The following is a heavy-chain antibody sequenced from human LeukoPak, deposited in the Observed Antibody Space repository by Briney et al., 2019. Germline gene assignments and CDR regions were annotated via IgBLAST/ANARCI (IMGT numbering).Heavy chain of an antibody. D-gene: IGHD2-21*01. CDR3: ARDTRGHVVPFRRTPGNTKTPWFDP. V-gene: IGHV4-38-2*02. Sequence: KPSETLSLTCTVSGYSISSGYYWGWIRQPPGKGLEWIGSIYYSGSTYYNPSLKSRVTISVDTSKNQFSLKLSSVTAADTAVYYCARDTRGHVVPFRRTPGNTKTPWFDPWGQGTLVTVSS. J-gene: IGHJ5*02. CDR2: IYYSGST. CDR1: GYSISSGYY.